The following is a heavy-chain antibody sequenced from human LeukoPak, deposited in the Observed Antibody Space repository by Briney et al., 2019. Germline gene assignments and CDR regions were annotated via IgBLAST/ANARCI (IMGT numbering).Heavy chain of an antibody. CDR3: AKDNSYGYVSRGYYFEY. CDR1: GFTFSSYG. CDR2: ISYDGSNK. J-gene: IGHJ4*02. Sequence: GGSLRLSCAASGFTFSSYGMHWVRQAPGKGLEWVAVISYDGSNKYYADSVKGRFTISRDNSKNTLFLQMNSLRAEDTAVYYCAKDNSYGYVSRGYYFEYWGQGTLVTVSS. D-gene: IGHD5-18*01. V-gene: IGHV3-30*18.